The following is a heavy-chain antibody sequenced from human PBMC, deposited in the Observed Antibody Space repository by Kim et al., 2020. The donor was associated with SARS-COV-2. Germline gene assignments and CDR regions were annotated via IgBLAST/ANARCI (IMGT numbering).Heavy chain of an antibody. CDR2: ST. J-gene: IGHJ4*02. D-gene: IGHD4-17*01. V-gene: IGHV4-59*01. CDR3: ARDYGAAFDY. Sequence: STNYNPSLKSRVTISVDTSKNQFSLKLSSVTAADTAVYYCARDYGAAFDYWGQGTLVTVSS.